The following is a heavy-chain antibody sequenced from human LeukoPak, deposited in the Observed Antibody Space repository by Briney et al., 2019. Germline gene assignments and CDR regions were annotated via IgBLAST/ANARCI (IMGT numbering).Heavy chain of an antibody. V-gene: IGHV7-4-1*02. Sequence: ASVKVSCKASGYTFTSYAMNWVRQAPGQGLEGMGWINTNTGNPTYAHGFTGRFVFSLDTSVSTAYLQISSLKAEDTAVYYCARSYYGSGSPSDYWGQGTLVTVSS. CDR2: INTNTGNP. CDR1: GYTFTSYA. CDR3: ARSYYGSGSPSDY. D-gene: IGHD3-10*01. J-gene: IGHJ4*02.